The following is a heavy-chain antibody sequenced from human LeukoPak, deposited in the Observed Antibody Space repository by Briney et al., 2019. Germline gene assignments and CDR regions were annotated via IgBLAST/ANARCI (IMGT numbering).Heavy chain of an antibody. CDR3: ARDVGRFCTRGSCFSDA. Sequence: GGSLRLSCAGSGFQFNTYWISWLRQAPGKGLQWLGNIKEDGSETYYVGSLKGRLTISRDNAKNSSFLEMSSLGVEDTAVYYCARDVGRFCTRGSCFSDAWGQGTLVTVSS. CDR1: GFQFNTYW. J-gene: IGHJ5*02. V-gene: IGHV3-7*05. CDR2: IKEDGSET. D-gene: IGHD2-15*01.